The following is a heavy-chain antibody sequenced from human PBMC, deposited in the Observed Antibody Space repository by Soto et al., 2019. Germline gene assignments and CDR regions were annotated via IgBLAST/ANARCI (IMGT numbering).Heavy chain of an antibody. V-gene: IGHV4-34*01. D-gene: IGHD2-8*02. CDR1: GGSFRGYY. CDR2: INHSGST. CDR3: ARDKITGLFDY. J-gene: IGHJ4*02. Sequence: QVQLQQWGAGLLKPSETLSLTCAVYGGSFRGYYWTWIRQPPGTGLEWIGEINHSGSTNYNPSLKSRVTISVDTSKNQFSLKLTSVTAADTAVYYCARDKITGLFDYWGQGTLVTFPS.